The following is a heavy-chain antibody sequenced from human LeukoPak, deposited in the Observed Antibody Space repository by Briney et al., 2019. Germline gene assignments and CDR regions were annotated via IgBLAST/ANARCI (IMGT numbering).Heavy chain of an antibody. CDR2: INPNSGGT. D-gene: IGHD2-21*02. J-gene: IGHJ3*02. CDR3: ARGVDYCGGDCYYGLGAFDI. CDR1: GYTFTGYY. Sequence: ASVKVSCKASGYTFTGYYMHWVRQAPGQGLGWMGWINPNSGGTNYAQKFQGRVTMTRDTSISTAYMELSRLRSDDTAVYYCARGVDYCGGDCYYGLGAFDIWGQGTMVTVSS. V-gene: IGHV1-2*02.